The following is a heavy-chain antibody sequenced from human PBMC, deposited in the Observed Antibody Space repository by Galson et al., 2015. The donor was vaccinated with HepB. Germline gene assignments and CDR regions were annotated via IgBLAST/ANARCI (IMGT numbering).Heavy chain of an antibody. Sequence: SVKVSCKASGYTFTGYYMHWVRQAPGQGLEWMGRINPNSGGTNYAQKFQGRVTMTRDTSISTAYMELSRLRSDDTAVYYCAREYDYIWGSYPNWFDPWGQGTLVTVSS. CDR3: AREYDYIWGSYPNWFDP. CDR2: INPNSGGT. J-gene: IGHJ5*02. V-gene: IGHV1-2*06. D-gene: IGHD3-16*02. CDR1: GYTFTGYY.